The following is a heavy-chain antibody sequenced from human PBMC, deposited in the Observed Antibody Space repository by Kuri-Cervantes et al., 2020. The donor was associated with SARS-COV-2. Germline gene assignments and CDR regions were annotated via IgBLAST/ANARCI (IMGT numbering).Heavy chain of an antibody. CDR2: INHSGST. CDR1: GGSFSGYY. Sequence: ESLKISCAVCGGSFSGYYWSWIRQPPGKGLEWIGEINHSGSTNYNPSLKSRVTISVDTSKNQFSLKLSSVTAADTAVYYCARGRSPGYWGQGTLVTVSS. J-gene: IGHJ4*02. CDR3: ARGRSPGY. V-gene: IGHV4-34*01.